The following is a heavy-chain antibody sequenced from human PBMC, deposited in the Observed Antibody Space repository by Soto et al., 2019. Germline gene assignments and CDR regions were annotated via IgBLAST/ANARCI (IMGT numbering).Heavy chain of an antibody. Sequence: EVQWVESGGGLIQPGGSLRLSCAASGFAVSSKYMTWVRQAPGKGLEWVSVIYGGGTTYYADSVKGRFTISRDTSKNTLYLQMNSLRAEDTAVYYCVQTTGWPGFAFWGQGTLVTVSS. CDR1: GFAVSSKY. D-gene: IGHD6-19*01. CDR2: IYGGGTT. J-gene: IGHJ4*02. CDR3: VQTTGWPGFAF. V-gene: IGHV3-53*01.